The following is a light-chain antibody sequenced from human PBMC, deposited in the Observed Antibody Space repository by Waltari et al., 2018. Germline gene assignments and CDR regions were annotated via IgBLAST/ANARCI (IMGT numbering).Light chain of an antibody. CDR2: AAS. V-gene: IGKV1-6*01. CDR1: QGIRND. Sequence: AIEMTQSPSSLSASVGDRVTITCRASQGIRNDLGWYQQKPGTAPKLLIYAASSLQSGVPSRFSGSGSGADFALIISSLQPEDFATYYCLQDYNYPPNFGGGTKVEIK. J-gene: IGKJ4*01. CDR3: LQDYNYPPN.